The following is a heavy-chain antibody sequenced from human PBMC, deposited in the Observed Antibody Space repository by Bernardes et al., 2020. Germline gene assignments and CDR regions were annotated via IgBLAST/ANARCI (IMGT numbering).Heavy chain of an antibody. Sequence: TLSLTCTVSGDSISSSTYYWGWIRQPPGKGLEWIGSIYFSGSTYYNPSLKSRVTISVDTSKNQFSLKLNSVTAADTAVYYCARQGGAARLYPFDYWGQGTLVTVSS. J-gene: IGHJ4*02. V-gene: IGHV4-39*01. CDR1: GDSISSSTYY. CDR2: IYFSGST. D-gene: IGHD6-6*01. CDR3: ARQGGAARLYPFDY.